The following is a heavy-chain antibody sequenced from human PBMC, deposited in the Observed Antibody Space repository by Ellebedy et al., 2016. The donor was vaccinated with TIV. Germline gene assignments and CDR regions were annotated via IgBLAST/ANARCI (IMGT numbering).Heavy chain of an antibody. D-gene: IGHD6-19*01. CDR3: AGGYSSGWTDY. CDR1: GGSISSYY. CDR2: IYTSGST. J-gene: IGHJ4*02. V-gene: IGHV4-4*07. Sequence: MPSETLSLTCTVSGGSISSYYWSWIRQPAGKGLEWIGRIYTSGSTNYNPSLQSRVTMSVDTSKNQFSLKLSSGTAADTAVYYCAGGYSSGWTDYWGRGTLVTVSS.